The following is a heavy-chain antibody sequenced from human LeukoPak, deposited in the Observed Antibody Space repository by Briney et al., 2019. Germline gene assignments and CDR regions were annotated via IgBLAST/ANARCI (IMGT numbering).Heavy chain of an antibody. V-gene: IGHV5-51*01. D-gene: IGHD2-21*02. CDR1: GYSFTNYW. CDR2: IYPGDSDT. CDR3: ERRADCGGDCYLQYYFDY. J-gene: IGHJ4*02. Sequence: GESLKISCKGSGYSFTNYWIGWVRQMPGKGLEFMGIIYPGDSDTRYSPSFQGQVTISADKSISTAYLQWSSLKASDTAMYYCERRADCGGDCYLQYYFDYWGQGTLVTVSS.